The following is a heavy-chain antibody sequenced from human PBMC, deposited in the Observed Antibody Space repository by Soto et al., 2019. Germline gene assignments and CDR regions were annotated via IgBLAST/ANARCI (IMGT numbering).Heavy chain of an antibody. Sequence: EVQLVESGGGLVQPGGSLRLSCAASGFTFSSYWMSWVRQAPGKGLEWVANIKQDGSEKYYVDSVKGRFTISRDNAKKRLYLQMTSLRAEDTAVYYCARNIGISGWYRTNWFDPWGQGTLVTVSS. V-gene: IGHV3-7*02. CDR2: IKQDGSEK. CDR3: ARNIGISGWYRTNWFDP. J-gene: IGHJ5*02. CDR1: GFTFSSYW. D-gene: IGHD6-19*01.